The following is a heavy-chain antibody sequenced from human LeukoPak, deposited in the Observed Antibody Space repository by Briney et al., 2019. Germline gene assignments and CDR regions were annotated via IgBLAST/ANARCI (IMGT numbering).Heavy chain of an antibody. V-gene: IGHV4-59*01. Sequence: SETLSLTCTVSGGSISGYYWNWIRQPPGKGLEWMCYIYYTGRTNYNPSLKSRVTISVDTSKNQFSLKLSSVTATDTAVYYCARGGYASGWYLDYWGQGTLVTVSS. CDR1: GGSISGYY. D-gene: IGHD6-19*01. J-gene: IGHJ4*02. CDR2: IYYTGRT. CDR3: ARGGYASGWYLDY.